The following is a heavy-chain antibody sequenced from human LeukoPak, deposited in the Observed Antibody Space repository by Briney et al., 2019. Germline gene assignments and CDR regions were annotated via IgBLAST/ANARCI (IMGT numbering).Heavy chain of an antibody. Sequence: SGGSLRLSCAASGFTFSSYAMSWVRQAPGKGLEWVSAISGSGGSTYYADSVKGRFTISRDNSKNTLYLQVNSLRAEDTAVYYCAKGDDSSGYYYSGFDYWGQGTLVTVSS. J-gene: IGHJ4*02. V-gene: IGHV3-23*01. CDR2: ISGSGGST. D-gene: IGHD3-22*01. CDR1: GFTFSSYA. CDR3: AKGDDSSGYYYSGFDY.